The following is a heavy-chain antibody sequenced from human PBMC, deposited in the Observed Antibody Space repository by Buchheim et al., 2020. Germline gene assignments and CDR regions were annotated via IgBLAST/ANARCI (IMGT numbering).Heavy chain of an antibody. D-gene: IGHD3-3*01. CDR3: ARDYYDFWSGYYTGQDY. CDR2: ISSSSSTI. CDR1: GFTFSSYG. V-gene: IGHV3-48*02. J-gene: IGHJ4*02. Sequence: VQLVESGGGVVQPGRSLRLSCAASGFTFSSYGMHWVRQAPGKGLEWVSYISSSSSTIYYADSVKGRFTISRDNAKNSLYLQMNSLRDEDTAVYYCARDYYDFWSGYYTGQDYWGQGTL.